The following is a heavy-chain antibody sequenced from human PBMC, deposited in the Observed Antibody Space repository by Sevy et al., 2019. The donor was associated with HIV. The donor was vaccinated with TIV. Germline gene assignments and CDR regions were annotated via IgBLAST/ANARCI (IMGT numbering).Heavy chain of an antibody. CDR2: IYTSGST. J-gene: IGHJ4*02. CDR1: GGSISSYY. Sequence: SETLSLTCTVSGGSISSYYWSWIRQPAGKGLEWIGRIYTSGSTNYNPSLKSRVTMSVDTSKSQFSLKVTSLTAADTAIYFCARSNWVTATNGFSKSYYFDYWGQGSLVTVSS. V-gene: IGHV4-4*07. CDR3: ARSNWVTATNGFSKSYYFDY. D-gene: IGHD7-27*01.